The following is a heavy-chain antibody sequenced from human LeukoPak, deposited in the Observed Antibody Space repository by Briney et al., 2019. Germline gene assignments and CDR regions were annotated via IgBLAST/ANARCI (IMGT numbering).Heavy chain of an antibody. V-gene: IGHV4-38-2*01. Sequence: SETLSLTCAVSGYSISSGYYWGWIRQPPGKGLEWIGSIYHSGSTFYNRSLKSRVTISVDTSKDQFSLKLSSVTAADTAVYYCARLTGTFDYWGQGTLVTVSS. CDR1: GYSISSGYY. CDR3: ARLTGTFDY. J-gene: IGHJ4*02. D-gene: IGHD1-1*01. CDR2: IYHSGST.